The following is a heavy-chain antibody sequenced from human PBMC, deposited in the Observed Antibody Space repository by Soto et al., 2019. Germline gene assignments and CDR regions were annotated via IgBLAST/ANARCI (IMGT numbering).Heavy chain of an antibody. J-gene: IGHJ5*02. V-gene: IGHV1-2*02. Sequence: GASVKVSCKASGYTFTGYYMHWVRQAPGQGLEWMGWINPNSGGTNYAQKFQGRVTMTRDTSISTAYMELSRLRSDDTAVYYCARESANYDFWSGYYSNWFDPWGQGTLVTVSS. CDR2: INPNSGGT. CDR3: ARESANYDFWSGYYSNWFDP. CDR1: GYTFTGYY. D-gene: IGHD3-3*01.